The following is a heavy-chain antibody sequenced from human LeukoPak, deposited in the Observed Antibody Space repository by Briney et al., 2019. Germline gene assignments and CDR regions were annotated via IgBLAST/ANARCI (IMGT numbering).Heavy chain of an antibody. Sequence: GSLRLSCAASGFTVSSNYMSWVRQAPGKGLEWVSSIYIGGSTYYADSVKGRFTISRDSPNNTLYLQMHSLRAEDTAVYYCAREISRFGIWGQGTLVTVSS. CDR1: GFTVSSNY. J-gene: IGHJ4*02. V-gene: IGHV3-66*01. CDR3: AREISRFGI. CDR2: IYIGGST. D-gene: IGHD3-16*01.